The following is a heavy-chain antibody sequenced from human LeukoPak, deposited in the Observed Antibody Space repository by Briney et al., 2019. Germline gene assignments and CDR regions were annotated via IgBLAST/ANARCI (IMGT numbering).Heavy chain of an antibody. D-gene: IGHD3-10*01. CDR3: AKDDAWLRFGE. CDR2: ISGSGGST. J-gene: IGHJ4*02. CDR1: GFTFSNYA. V-gene: IGHV3-23*01. Sequence: GGSLRLSCAASGFTFSNYAMNWVRQAPGKGLEWVSGISGSGGSTYYADSVKGRFTISRDNSKNTLYLEVISLTAEDTAVYYCAKDDAWLRFGEWSQGTLVTVSS.